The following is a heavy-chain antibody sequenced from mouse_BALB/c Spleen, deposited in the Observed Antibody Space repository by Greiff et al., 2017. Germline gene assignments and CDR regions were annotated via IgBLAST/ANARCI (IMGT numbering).Heavy chain of an antibody. CDR2: IDPSDSYT. J-gene: IGHJ3*01. CDR1: GYTFTSYW. V-gene: IGHV1S127*01. Sequence: QVQLQQPGAELVKPGASVKMSCKASGYTFTSYWMHWVKQRPGQGLEWIGVIDPSDSYTSYNQKFKGKATLTVDTSSSTAYMQLSSLTSEDSAVYYCTRSGYYGSSPLADWGQGTLVTVSA. D-gene: IGHD1-1*01. CDR3: TRSGYYGSSPLAD.